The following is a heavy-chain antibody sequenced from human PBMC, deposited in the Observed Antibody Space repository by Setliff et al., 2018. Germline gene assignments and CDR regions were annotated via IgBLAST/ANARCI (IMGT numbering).Heavy chain of an antibody. V-gene: IGHV1-18*01. J-gene: IGHJ6*03. Sequence: ASVKVSCKASGYVFTSYGISWVRQAPGQGLEWMGWIRVHNGDTKFARRFQGRITMTADTSTKTAFMELTSLRSDDTAVYYCATLSFYYYYMDVWG. CDR1: GYVFTSYG. CDR2: IRVHNGDT. CDR3: ATLSFYYYYMDV. D-gene: IGHD3-10*01.